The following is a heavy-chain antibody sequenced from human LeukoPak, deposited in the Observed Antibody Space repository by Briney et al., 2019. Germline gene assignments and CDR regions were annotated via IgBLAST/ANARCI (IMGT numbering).Heavy chain of an antibody. D-gene: IGHD6-19*01. CDR3: ARSSGWYTGFDF. CDR1: GLTFSSYS. Sequence: GGSLRLSCSASGLTFSSYSMNWVRQAPGNGLEWVSSISSSSSYIYYADSVKGRFTISRDNAKNSLYLQMNSLRAEDTAVYYCARSSGWYTGFDFWGQGTLVTVSS. V-gene: IGHV3-21*01. J-gene: IGHJ4*02. CDR2: ISSSSSYI.